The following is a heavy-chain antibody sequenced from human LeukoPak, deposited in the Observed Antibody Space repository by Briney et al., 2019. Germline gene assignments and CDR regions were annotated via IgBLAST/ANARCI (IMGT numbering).Heavy chain of an antibody. V-gene: IGHV4-59*01. CDR2: IYYSGST. CDR3: ASSSSGWMDY. CDR1: GGSISSYY. J-gene: IGHJ4*02. D-gene: IGHD6-19*01. Sequence: SETLSLTCTVSGGSISSYYWSWIRQPPGKGLEWIGYIYYSGSTNYNPSPKSRVTISVDTSKNQFSLKLSSVTAADTAVYYCASSSSGWMDYWGQGTLVTVSS.